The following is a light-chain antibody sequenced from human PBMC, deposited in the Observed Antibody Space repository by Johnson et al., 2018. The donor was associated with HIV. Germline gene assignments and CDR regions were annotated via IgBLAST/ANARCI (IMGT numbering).Light chain of an antibody. CDR2: DNN. J-gene: IGLJ1*01. V-gene: IGLV1-51*01. CDR3: GTWDSSLSAYV. CDR1: SSNIGNNY. Sequence: QSLLTQPPSVSAAPGQKVTISCSGSSSNIGNNYVSWYQQLPGTAPKLLIYDNNKRPSGIPDRFSGSKSGTSATLRITGLQTGDEADYYCGTWDSSLSAYVFGTGTKVTVL.